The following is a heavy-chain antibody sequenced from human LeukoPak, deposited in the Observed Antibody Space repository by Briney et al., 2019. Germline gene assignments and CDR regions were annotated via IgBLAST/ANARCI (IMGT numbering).Heavy chain of an antibody. J-gene: IGHJ5*02. Sequence: GASVKVSCKASGGTFSSYAISWVRQAPGQGLEWMGWINPNNGDTKFAQRFQGRVTMTRDTSISTGYMELSSLKSDDTAVYYCARVCGGDCYSVFDPWGQGTLVTVSS. D-gene: IGHD2-21*02. CDR3: ARVCGGDCYSVFDP. CDR1: GGTFSSYA. CDR2: INPNNGDT. V-gene: IGHV1-2*02.